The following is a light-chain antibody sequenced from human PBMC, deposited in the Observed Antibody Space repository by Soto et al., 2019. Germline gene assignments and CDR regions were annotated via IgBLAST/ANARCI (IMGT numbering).Light chain of an antibody. Sequence: EIVLTQSPGTLSLSPGERATLSCRASQSVSSSYLAWYQQKPGQAARLLIYGASSRSTGIPDMFSGRGSGTDFPLTMSRLEPEDFGVYYCQQYGCSPPFTFGPGTKVDI. CDR2: GAS. J-gene: IGKJ3*01. CDR3: QQYGCSPPFT. CDR1: QSVSSSY. V-gene: IGKV3-20*01.